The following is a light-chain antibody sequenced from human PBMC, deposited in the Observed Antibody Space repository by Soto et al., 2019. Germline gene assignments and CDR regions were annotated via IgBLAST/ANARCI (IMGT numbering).Light chain of an antibody. Sequence: QSVLPQPPSASGTPGQRVTISCSTSSSRSGSNYVYWYQQLPGTAPKLLIYRNDQRPSGVPDLFSGSKSGTSASLAISGLRSEDEADYYCAKWDDSLRVYVFGTGTKLTVL. CDR2: RND. CDR1: SSRSGSNY. J-gene: IGLJ1*01. CDR3: AKWDDSLRVYV. V-gene: IGLV1-47*01.